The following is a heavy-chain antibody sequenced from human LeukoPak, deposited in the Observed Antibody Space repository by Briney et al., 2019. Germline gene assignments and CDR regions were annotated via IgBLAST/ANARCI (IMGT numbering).Heavy chain of an antibody. CDR1: GDSISTYY. J-gene: IGHJ4*02. CDR2: VLDSGRT. Sequence: PSETLSLTCTVSGDSISTYYWSWVRQPPGKKLEWIGYVLDSGRTNYNPSLKNRVTISLDTSRKYLSLKMTAVSAADTAVYYCARHGMLPDSYPDSWGQGTLVTVSS. CDR3: ARHGMLPDSYPDS. D-gene: IGHD3-22*01. V-gene: IGHV4-59*08.